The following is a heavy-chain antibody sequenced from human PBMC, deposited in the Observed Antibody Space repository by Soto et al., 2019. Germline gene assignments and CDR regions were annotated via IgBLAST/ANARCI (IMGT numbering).Heavy chain of an antibody. CDR3: ARDKWGTASFDP. D-gene: IGHD7-27*01. CDR2: ISAYNGNT. J-gene: IGHJ5*02. CDR1: GYTFTSYG. Sequence: QVQLVQSGAEVKKPGASVKVSCKASGYTFTSYGISWVRQAPGQGLEWMGWISAYNGNTNYAQKLQGRVTMTTDTPTSTAYMELRSLRSDHPAVYYCARDKWGTASFDPRGQGTQVTVSS. V-gene: IGHV1-18*01.